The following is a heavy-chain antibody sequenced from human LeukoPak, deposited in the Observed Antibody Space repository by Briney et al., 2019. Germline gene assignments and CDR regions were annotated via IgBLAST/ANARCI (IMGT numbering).Heavy chain of an antibody. V-gene: IGHV4-59*08. CDR2: IYYSGST. J-gene: IGHJ4*02. D-gene: IGHD3-10*01. CDR1: GFTFSSYA. CDR3: ARQLIGPFGELSYYFDY. Sequence: PGGSLRLSCAASGFTFSSYAMSWVRQAPGKGLEWIGYIYYSGSTNYNPSLKSRVTISVDTSKNQFSLKLSSVTAADTAVYYCARQLIGPFGELSYYFDYWGQGTLVTVSS.